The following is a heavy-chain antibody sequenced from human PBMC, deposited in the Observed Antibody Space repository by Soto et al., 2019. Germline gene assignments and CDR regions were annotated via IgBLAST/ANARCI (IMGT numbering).Heavy chain of an antibody. D-gene: IGHD2-21*01. J-gene: IGHJ4*02. CDR1: GFSLSTLGKC. V-gene: IGHV2-70*01. CDR3: ARIPHYSDSYYMDY. CDR2: INWDNNK. Sequence: SGPTLVKPTQTLTLTCTFSGFSLSTLGKCVTWIRQPPGKALEWLALINWDNNKYYSTSLKTRLTISRDTSKHQVVLTMTNVDPVDTATYYCARIPHYSDSYYMDYWGQGTLVTVSS.